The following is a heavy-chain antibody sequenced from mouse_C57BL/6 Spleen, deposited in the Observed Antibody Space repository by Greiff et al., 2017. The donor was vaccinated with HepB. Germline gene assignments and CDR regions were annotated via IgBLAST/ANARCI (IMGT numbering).Heavy chain of an antibody. CDR1: GYTFTSYW. Sequence: VQLQQPGAELVKPGASVKLSCKASGYTFTSYWMQWVKQRPGQGLEWIGEIDPSDSYTNYNQKFKGKATLTVDTSSSTAYMQLSSLTSEDSAVYYCARSDYYGSSCAYWGQGTLVTVSA. D-gene: IGHD1-1*01. J-gene: IGHJ3*01. V-gene: IGHV1-50*01. CDR3: ARSDYYGSSCAY. CDR2: IDPSDSYT.